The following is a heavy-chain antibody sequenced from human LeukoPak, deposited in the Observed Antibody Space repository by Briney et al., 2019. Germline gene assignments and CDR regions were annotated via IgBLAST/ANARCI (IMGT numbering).Heavy chain of an antibody. Sequence: SSETLSLTCTVSGGSISSGDYYWSWIRQPPGKGLEWIGYIYYSGSTYYNPSLKSRVTISVDTSKNQFSLKLSSVTAADTAVYYCARDQAGDVGLVDVFDIWGQGTMVTVSS. CDR3: ARDQAGDVGLVDVFDI. CDR1: GGSISSGDYY. J-gene: IGHJ3*02. D-gene: IGHD7-27*01. CDR2: IYYSGST. V-gene: IGHV4-30-4*08.